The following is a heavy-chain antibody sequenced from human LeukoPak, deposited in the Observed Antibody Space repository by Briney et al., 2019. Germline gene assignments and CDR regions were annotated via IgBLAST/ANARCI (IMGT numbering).Heavy chain of an antibody. CDR1: GYTFTSYY. Sequence: AASVEVSCKASGYTFTSYYMHWVRQAPGEGLEWMGIINPSGGSTSYAQKFQGRVTMTRDTSTSTVYMELSSLRSEDTAVYYCARELNSGSYSDYWGQGTLVTVSS. V-gene: IGHV1-46*01. CDR3: ARELNSGSYSDY. J-gene: IGHJ4*02. D-gene: IGHD1-26*01. CDR2: INPSGGST.